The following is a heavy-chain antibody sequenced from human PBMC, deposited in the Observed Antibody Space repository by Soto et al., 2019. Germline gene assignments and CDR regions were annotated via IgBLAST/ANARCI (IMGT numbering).Heavy chain of an antibody. V-gene: IGHV3-21*01. CDR3: TRVYGDYGTLSDY. D-gene: IGHD4-17*01. CDR1: GFTFSDYS. J-gene: IGHJ4*02. Sequence: LRLSCAASGFTFSDYSVNWVRQAPGKGLEWVSSISSTSTFIYYADSARGRFTISRDNAKNSLYLQMNSLRAEDTAAYYCTRVYGDYGTLSDYWGRGTLVTVSS. CDR2: ISSTSTFI.